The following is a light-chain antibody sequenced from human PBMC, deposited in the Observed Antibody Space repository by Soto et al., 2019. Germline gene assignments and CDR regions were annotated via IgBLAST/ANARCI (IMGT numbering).Light chain of an antibody. Sequence: QPALTQPASVSGSPGQSITISCTGTSSDVGGYNYVSWYQHHPGKAPKLMIYDVSNRPSGVSNRFSGSKSGNTASLIISGLQAEDEADYYCSSYTSTSTLSPSVFGTG. J-gene: IGLJ1*01. CDR3: SSYTSTSTLSPSV. CDR2: DVS. V-gene: IGLV2-14*03. CDR1: SSDVGGYNY.